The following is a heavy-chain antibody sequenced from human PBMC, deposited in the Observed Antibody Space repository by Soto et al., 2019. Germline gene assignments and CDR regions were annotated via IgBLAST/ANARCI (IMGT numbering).Heavy chain of an antibody. CDR1: GYSFISYW. J-gene: IGHJ4*02. CDR3: ARLGGWGHCSNTRCYTFGY. V-gene: IGHV5-51*01. CDR2: IYPGDSDT. D-gene: IGHD2-2*02. Sequence: GESLKISCKGSGYSFISYWIGWVRQMPGKGLEWMGIIYPGDSDTRYSPSFQGQVTISADKSISTAYLQWSSLKASDTAMYYCARLGGWGHCSNTRCYTFGYWGQGTPVTVSS.